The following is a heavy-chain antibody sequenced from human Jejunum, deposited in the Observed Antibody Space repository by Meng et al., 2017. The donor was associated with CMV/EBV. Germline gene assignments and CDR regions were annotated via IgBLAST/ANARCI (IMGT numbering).Heavy chain of an antibody. V-gene: IGHV3-73*02. Sequence: GGAGVGLVQPGGSLKLSCAASGFTFRDSDIHWVRQASGKGLEWVGRIRTKVNSYATAYAASVTGRFTISRDDSKNTAYLQMNSLKTEDTAVYYCIRHERTFQRDWGQGTLVTVSS. CDR2: IRTKVNSYAT. D-gene: IGHD2/OR15-2a*01. J-gene: IGHJ4*02. CDR1: GFTFRDSD. CDR3: IRHERTFQRD.